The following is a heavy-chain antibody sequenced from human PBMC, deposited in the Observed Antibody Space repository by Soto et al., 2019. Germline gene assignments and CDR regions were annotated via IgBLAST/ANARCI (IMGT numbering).Heavy chain of an antibody. Sequence: PSETLSLTCTGSGGSISSYYCIWIRQPPGKGLEWIGYIYYSGSTNCNPSLKSRVTISVDTSKNQFSLKLSSVTAADTAVYYCATNYYDSSGYYYYYYGMDVRAQGTTVTVSS. J-gene: IGHJ6*02. D-gene: IGHD3-22*01. CDR3: ATNYYDSSGYYYYYYGMDV. CDR1: GGSISSYY. CDR2: IYYSGST. V-gene: IGHV4-59*08.